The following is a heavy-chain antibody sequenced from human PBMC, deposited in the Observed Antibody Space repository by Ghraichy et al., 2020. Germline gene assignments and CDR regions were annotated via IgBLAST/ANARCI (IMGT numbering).Heavy chain of an antibody. CDR1: GGTFSSYA. CDR3: AWFGELSEGYYYGMDV. V-gene: IGHV1-69*13. CDR2: IIPIFGTA. J-gene: IGHJ6*02. Sequence: SVKVSCKASGGTFSSYAISWVRQAPGQGLEWMGGIIPIFGTANYAQKFQGRVTITADESTSTAYMELSSLRSEDTAVYYCAWFGELSEGYYYGMDVWGQGTTVTVSS. D-gene: IGHD3-10*01.